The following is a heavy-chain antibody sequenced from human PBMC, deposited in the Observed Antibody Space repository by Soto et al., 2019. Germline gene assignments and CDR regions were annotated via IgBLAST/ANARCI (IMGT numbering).Heavy chain of an antibody. CDR1: GFTCSTYS. D-gene: IGHD2-8*01. CDR3: AREDSINGVCYGGGIAY. V-gene: IGHV3-21*01. J-gene: IGHJ4*02. CDR2: ISSGSNSM. Sequence: EVQLVESGGGLVKPGESLRLSCVASGFTCSTYSMNWVRQAPGKGLEWVSSISSGSNSMYYADSVKGRFTISRDNAKNSLYLQMNSLRVEDRAVYYCAREDSINGVCYGGGIAYWGQGTLVTVSS.